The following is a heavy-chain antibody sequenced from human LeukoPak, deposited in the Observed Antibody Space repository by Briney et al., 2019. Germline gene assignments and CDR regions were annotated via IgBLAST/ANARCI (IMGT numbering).Heavy chain of an antibody. D-gene: IGHD4/OR15-4a*01. CDR3: AVLRLDRVH. J-gene: IGHJ4*02. Sequence: QPGGSLRLXCAASGFTFSSYAMSWVRQAPGKGLEWVSAISGSGGSNYYADSVKGRFTISRDNSKNTLYLQMNSLRAEDTAVYYCAVLRLDRVHWGQGTLVTVSS. CDR2: ISGSGGSN. V-gene: IGHV3-23*01. CDR1: GFTFSSYA.